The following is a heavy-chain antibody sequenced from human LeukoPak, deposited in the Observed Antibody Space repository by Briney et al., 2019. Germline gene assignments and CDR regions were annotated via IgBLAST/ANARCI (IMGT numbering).Heavy chain of an antibody. CDR3: ARGSPEAPGYSSSWHYNY. Sequence: SETLSLTCAVYGGSFSGYFWSWIRQPPGKGLEWIGEITHTGSTNYNPSLKSRVTILVDTSKDQFSLNLTSVTAADTAVYYCARGSPEAPGYSSSWHYNYWGQGTLVTVSS. CDR1: GGSFSGYF. D-gene: IGHD6-13*01. V-gene: IGHV4-34*01. J-gene: IGHJ4*02. CDR2: ITHTGST.